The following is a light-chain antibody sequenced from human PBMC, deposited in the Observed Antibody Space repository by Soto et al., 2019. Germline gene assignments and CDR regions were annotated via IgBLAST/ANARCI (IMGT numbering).Light chain of an antibody. J-gene: IGKJ5*01. V-gene: IGKV3-15*01. Sequence: EIVMTPSPATLSVSPGESATLSCMASQSVASHLAWYQQTPGQAPRLLIFGASVRATGIPARFSGSGSGTEFVLTIDSLQSEDFAVYYCHQYNDWPSITFGQGTRLEIK. CDR2: GAS. CDR3: HQYNDWPSIT. CDR1: QSVASH.